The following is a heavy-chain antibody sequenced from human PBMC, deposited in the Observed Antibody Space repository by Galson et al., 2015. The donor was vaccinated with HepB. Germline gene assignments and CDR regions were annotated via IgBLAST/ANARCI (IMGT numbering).Heavy chain of an antibody. J-gene: IGHJ3*01. D-gene: IGHD1-14*01. CDR1: GFTFGIYG. Sequence: SLRLSCAASGFTFGIYGMHWVRQAPGKGLEWVSLIWYDGSNKSYADSVKGRFTISRDNSKNRLYLQMNSLRAEDTAVYYCARVGRLGSAFDFWGQGTMVTVSS. CDR3: ARVGRLGSAFDF. CDR2: IWYDGSNK. V-gene: IGHV3-33*01.